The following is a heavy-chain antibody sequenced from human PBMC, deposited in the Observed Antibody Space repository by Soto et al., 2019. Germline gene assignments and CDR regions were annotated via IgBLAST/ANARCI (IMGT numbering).Heavy chain of an antibody. D-gene: IGHD5-12*01. V-gene: IGHV3-33*01. CDR1: GFTFSDYG. J-gene: IGHJ4*02. CDR3: ARGPIVANLDY. CDR2: VWYDGTNK. Sequence: QVQLVESGGGVVQPGRSLILSCEASGFTFSDYGMHWVRQAPGKGLEYVAVVWYDGTNKYYADSVKGRFTISRDNSKNTLYLQMNSLRVEDTAVYYCARGPIVANLDYWGQGTLDTVSS.